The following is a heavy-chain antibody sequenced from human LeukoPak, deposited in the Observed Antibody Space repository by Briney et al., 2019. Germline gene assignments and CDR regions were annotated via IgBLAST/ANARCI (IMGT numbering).Heavy chain of an antibody. V-gene: IGHV3-30*15. CDR3: ARPSYDYGGIEGPFDY. CDR1: GFTLTYYA. CDR2: TSYDGNKK. J-gene: IGHJ4*02. D-gene: IGHD4-23*01. Sequence: GGSLRLSCAASGFTLTYYAMHWVRQAPGKGLEWVAVTSYDGNKKYYADSVKGRFTISRDSSKNTLYLQMSSLRAEDTAVYYCARPSYDYGGIEGPFDYWGQGTLVTVSS.